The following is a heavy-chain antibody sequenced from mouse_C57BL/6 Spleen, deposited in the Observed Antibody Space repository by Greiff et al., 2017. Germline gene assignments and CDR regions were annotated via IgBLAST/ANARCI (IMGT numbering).Heavy chain of an antibody. CDR3: ARARGFYYAMDY. Sequence: EVKLVESGGGLVKPGGSLKLSCAASGFTFSDYGLHWVRQAPEKGLEWVAYISSGSSTIYYADTVKGRFTISRDNAKNTLFLPMTSLRSEDTAMYYCARARGFYYAMDYWGQGTSVTVSS. CDR1: GFTFSDYG. CDR2: ISSGSSTI. J-gene: IGHJ4*01. V-gene: IGHV5-17*01.